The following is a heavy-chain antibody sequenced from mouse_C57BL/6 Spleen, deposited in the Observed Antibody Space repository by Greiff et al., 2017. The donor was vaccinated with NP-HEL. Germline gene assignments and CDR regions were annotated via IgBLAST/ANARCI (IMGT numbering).Heavy chain of an antibody. D-gene: IGHD1-1*01. J-gene: IGHJ1*03. CDR3: TTCHDYGSSHWYFDV. Sequence: EVQLQQSGAELVRPGASVKLSCTASGFNIKDYYMHWVKQRPEQGLEWIGRIDPEDGDTEYAPKFQGKVTMTADTSANPAYLQLSSLTSEDTAVYYCTTCHDYGSSHWYFDVWGTGTTVTVAS. CDR1: GFNIKDYY. CDR2: IDPEDGDT. V-gene: IGHV14-1*01.